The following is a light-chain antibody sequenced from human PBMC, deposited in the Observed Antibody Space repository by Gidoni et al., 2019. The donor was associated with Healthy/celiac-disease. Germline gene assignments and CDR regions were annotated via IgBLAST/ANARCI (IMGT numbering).Light chain of an antibody. J-gene: IGKJ2*01. CDR3: QQYNNWPRT. CDR1: QRVSSN. V-gene: IGKV3-15*01. Sequence: EILMTQSPATLSVSPGERATLSCRASQRVSSNLAWYQQKPGQAPRLLIYGASTRATGIPDRFSGRGSGTEFTLTISSLQSEDFAVYYCQQYNNWPRTFGQGTKLEIK. CDR2: GAS.